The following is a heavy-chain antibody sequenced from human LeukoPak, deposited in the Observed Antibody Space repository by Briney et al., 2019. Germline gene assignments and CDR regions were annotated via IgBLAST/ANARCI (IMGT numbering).Heavy chain of an antibody. CDR3: ARDQYYYGSGSYNGFDY. V-gene: IGHV3-30-3*01. J-gene: IGHJ4*02. CDR1: GFTFSSYA. CDR2: ISYDGSNK. Sequence: GRSLRLSCAASGFTFSSYAVHWVRQAPGKGLEWVAVISYDGSNKYYADSVKGRFTISRDNSKNTLYLQMNSLRAEDTAVYYCARDQYYYGSGSYNGFDYWGQGTLVTVSS. D-gene: IGHD3-10*01.